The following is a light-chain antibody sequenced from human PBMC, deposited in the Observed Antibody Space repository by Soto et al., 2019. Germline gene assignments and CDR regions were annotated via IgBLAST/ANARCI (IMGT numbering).Light chain of an antibody. J-gene: IGKJ1*01. CDR3: QQYGSSPFVT. CDR2: GAS. Sequence: EIVLMQSPGTLSLSPGERATLSCRASQSVSSSYLAWYQPKPGQAPRLLIYGASSRATGIPDRFSGSGSGTNFTLTISRLEPEDFAVYYCQQYGSSPFVTFGQGTKVDI. V-gene: IGKV3-20*01. CDR1: QSVSSSY.